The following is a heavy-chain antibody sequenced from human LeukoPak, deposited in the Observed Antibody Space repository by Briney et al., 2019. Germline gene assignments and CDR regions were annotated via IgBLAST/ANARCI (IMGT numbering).Heavy chain of an antibody. V-gene: IGHV3-33*01. CDR2: IWYDGSMK. CDR1: GFTFNNYG. D-gene: IGHD5-24*01. J-gene: IGHJ4*02. CDR3: ARGDGYSFNYLDY. Sequence: PGRSLRLSCAASGFTFNNYGMNWVRQAPGKGLEWVAVIWYDGSMKYYSDSVKGRFTISRDNSESTLYLQMNSLRAEDTAVYYCARGDGYSFNYLDYWGQGTLVAVSS.